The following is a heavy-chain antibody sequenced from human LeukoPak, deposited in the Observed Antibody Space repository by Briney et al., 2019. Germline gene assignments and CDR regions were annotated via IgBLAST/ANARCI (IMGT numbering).Heavy chain of an antibody. Sequence: KPSETLSLTCTVSGGSISSRSYYWGWIRQPAGKGVEWIGSIYYTGSTYYNPSLKSRVTISVDTSKNQFSLKLSSVTAADTAVYYCARQSDTSMAFDFWGQGTLVTVSS. CDR1: GGSISSRSYY. CDR2: IYYTGST. J-gene: IGHJ4*02. CDR3: ARQSDTSMAFDF. V-gene: IGHV4-39*01. D-gene: IGHD5-18*01.